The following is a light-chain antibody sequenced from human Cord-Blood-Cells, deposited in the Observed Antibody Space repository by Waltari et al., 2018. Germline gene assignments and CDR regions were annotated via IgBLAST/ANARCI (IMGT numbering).Light chain of an antibody. CDR2: KDS. J-gene: IGLJ3*02. Sequence: SYELTQPPSVSVSLGQMARITCSGEALPKKYAYWYQQKPGQFPVLVIYKDSERPSGIPERFSGSSSGTIVTSTISGVQAEDEADYYCLSADSSGTWVFGGGTKLTVL. CDR3: LSADSSGTWV. V-gene: IGLV3-16*01. CDR1: ALPKKY.